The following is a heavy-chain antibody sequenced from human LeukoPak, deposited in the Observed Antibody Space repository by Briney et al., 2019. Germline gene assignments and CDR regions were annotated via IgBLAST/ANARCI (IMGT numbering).Heavy chain of an antibody. CDR3: ARGDGYGYNWFDS. V-gene: IGHV1-69*05. CDR2: IIPIFGTA. J-gene: IGHJ5*01. D-gene: IGHD5-24*01. CDR1: GGTFSNYA. Sequence: SVKVSCKAFGGTFSNYAITWVRQAPGQGLEWMGRIIPIFGTANYAQKFQGRVTITTVESTSTDYMELSSLRSEDTAVYYCARGDGYGYNWFDSWGQGTLVTVSS.